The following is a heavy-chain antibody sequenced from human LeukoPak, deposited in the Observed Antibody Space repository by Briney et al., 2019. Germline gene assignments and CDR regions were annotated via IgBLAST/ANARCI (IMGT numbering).Heavy chain of an antibody. J-gene: IGHJ4*02. CDR3: ARHYYDYYFDY. V-gene: IGHV3-66*04. CDR1: GFTVSSNY. Sequence: GGSLRLSCAASGFTVSSNYMSWVRLAPGKGLEWVSVIYSGGSTYYADSVKGRFTISRDNSKNTLYLQMNSLRAEDTAVYYCARHYYDYYFDYWGQGTLVTVSS. CDR2: IYSGGST. D-gene: IGHD5-12*01.